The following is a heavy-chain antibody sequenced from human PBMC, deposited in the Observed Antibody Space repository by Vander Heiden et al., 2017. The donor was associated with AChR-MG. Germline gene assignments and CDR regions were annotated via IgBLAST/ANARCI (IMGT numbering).Heavy chain of an antibody. CDR1: GGSFSGYY. V-gene: IGHV4-34*01. D-gene: IGHD1-26*01. Sequence: QVQLQQWGAGLLKPSETLSLTCAVYGGSFSGYYWSWIRQPPGKGLEWIGEINHSGSTNYNPSLKSRVTISVDTSKNQFSLKLSSVTAADTAVYYCALLGRELQLSTHDYWGQGTLVTVSS. CDR3: ALLGRELQLSTHDY. J-gene: IGHJ4*02. CDR2: INHSGST.